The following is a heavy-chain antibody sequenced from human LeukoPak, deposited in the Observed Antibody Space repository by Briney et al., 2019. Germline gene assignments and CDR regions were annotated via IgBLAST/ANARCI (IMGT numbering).Heavy chain of an antibody. Sequence: SVKVSCKASGGIFSSYAISWVRQAPGQGLEWMGGIIPIFGTANYAQKFQGRVTITTDESTSTAYMELSSLRSEDTAVYYCARGHSSSWHPEGNSFDYWGQGTLVTVSS. CDR3: ARGHSSSWHPEGNSFDY. CDR1: GGIFSSYA. D-gene: IGHD6-13*01. CDR2: IIPIFGTA. J-gene: IGHJ4*02. V-gene: IGHV1-69*05.